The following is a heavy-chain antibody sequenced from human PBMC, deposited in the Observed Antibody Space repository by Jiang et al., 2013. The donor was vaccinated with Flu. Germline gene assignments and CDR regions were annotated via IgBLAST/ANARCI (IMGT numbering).Heavy chain of an antibody. CDR3: ALAVGFVGGSCYSGCGDDAFDI. J-gene: IGHJ3*02. V-gene: IGHV2-5*02. Sequence: KPTQTLTLTCTFSGFSLSTSGVGVGWIRQPPGKALEWLALIYWDDDKFYSTSLKTRLTISKDTSKNQVVLTMTNMDPVDTATYYCALAVGFVGGSCYSGCGDDAFDIWGQGTMVTVSS. D-gene: IGHD2-15*01. CDR2: IYWDDDK. CDR1: GFSLSTSGVG.